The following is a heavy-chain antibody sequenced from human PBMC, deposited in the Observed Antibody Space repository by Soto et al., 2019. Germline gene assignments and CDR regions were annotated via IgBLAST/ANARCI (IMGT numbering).Heavy chain of an antibody. V-gene: IGHV2-5*01. CDR2: IYWNDDK. CDR3: AHSAYCCGDWYAFDI. CDR1: GFSLSTSGVG. Sequence: SGPTLVNPTKTLTLTCTFSGFSLSTSGVGVGWIRQPPGKALEWLALIYWNDDKRYSPSLKIRFTITKDTSKNHVDLTMTNVDPVDTATYYCAHSAYCCGDWYAFDIWGQGTMVTVSS. J-gene: IGHJ3*02. D-gene: IGHD2-21*02.